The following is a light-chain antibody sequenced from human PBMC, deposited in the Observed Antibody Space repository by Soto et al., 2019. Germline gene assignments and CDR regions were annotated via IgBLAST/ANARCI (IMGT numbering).Light chain of an antibody. CDR2: EVS. CDR1: SSDIGGFNF. J-gene: IGLJ2*01. Sequence: QSALTQPASVSGSPGQSITISCIGSSSDIGGFNFVSWYQHHPDTAPKLVIYEVSRRPSGVSNRFSGSKSGNTASLTISGLQAEDETVYYCTSYTAFNTLLFGGGTKVTVL. CDR3: TSYTAFNTLL. V-gene: IGLV2-14*01.